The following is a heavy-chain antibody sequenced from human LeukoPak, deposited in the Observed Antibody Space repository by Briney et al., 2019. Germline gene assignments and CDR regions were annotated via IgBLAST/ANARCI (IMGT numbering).Heavy chain of an antibody. CDR3: AGDMRGSAKVWFDS. CDR2: VYYSGTT. V-gene: IGHV4-59*12. Sequence: RPSETLSLTCTVSGGSISDYYWNWIRQPPGKGLEWVAYVYYSGTTKYNPSLQSRVTTAVDMSKKEVSLRLDSVTAADTAVYYCAGDMRGSAKVWFDSWGQGVQVIVSS. D-gene: IGHD3-10*01. CDR1: GGSISDYY. J-gene: IGHJ5*01.